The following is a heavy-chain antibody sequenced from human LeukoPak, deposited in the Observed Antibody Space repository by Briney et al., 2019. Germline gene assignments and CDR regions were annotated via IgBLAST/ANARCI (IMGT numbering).Heavy chain of an antibody. D-gene: IGHD4-23*01. V-gene: IGHV1-69*05. CDR2: IIPIFGTA. CDR1: GGTFIIYA. J-gene: IGHJ4*02. CDR3: ARAGGAIALYSYYFDY. Sequence: SVNVSSEASGGTFIIYAISWVRQAPGQGVERRGGIIPIFGTANYAQKFQGRVTITTDESTSTAYMVLSSLRSEDTAVYYCARAGGAIALYSYYFDYWGQGTLVTVSS.